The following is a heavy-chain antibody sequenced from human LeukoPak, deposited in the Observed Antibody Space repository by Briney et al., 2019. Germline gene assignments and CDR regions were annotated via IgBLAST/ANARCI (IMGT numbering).Heavy chain of an antibody. CDR3: AKAKWLVGEEFDY. Sequence: PGGSLRLSCAASGYTFSSYAMSWVRQAPGKGLEWVSAISGSGGSTYYADSVKGRFTISRDNSKNTLYLQMNSLRAEDTAVYYCAKAKWLVGEEFDYWGQGTLVTVSS. J-gene: IGHJ4*02. CDR1: GYTFSSYA. V-gene: IGHV3-23*01. D-gene: IGHD6-19*01. CDR2: ISGSGGST.